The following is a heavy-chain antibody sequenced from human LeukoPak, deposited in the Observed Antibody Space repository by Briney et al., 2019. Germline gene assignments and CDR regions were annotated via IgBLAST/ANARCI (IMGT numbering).Heavy chain of an antibody. V-gene: IGHV4-31*03. Sequence: PSETLSLTCTVSGGSISSGGYYWSWIRQHPGKGLEWIGYTYYSGSTYYNPSLKSRVTISVDTSKNQFSLKLSSVTAADTAVYYCASQYGSGTPLGYWGQGTLVTVSS. J-gene: IGHJ4*02. CDR3: ASQYGSGTPLGY. D-gene: IGHD3-10*01. CDR2: TYYSGST. CDR1: GGSISSGGYY.